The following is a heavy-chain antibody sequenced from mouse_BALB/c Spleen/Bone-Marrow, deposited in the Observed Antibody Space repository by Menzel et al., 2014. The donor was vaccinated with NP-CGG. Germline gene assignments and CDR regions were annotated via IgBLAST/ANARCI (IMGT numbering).Heavy chain of an antibody. CDR3: ARSSYGYDRQAYFFDY. Sequence: EVKLVESGGGLVQPGGSRKLSCAASGFTFSSFGMHWVRQAPEKGLEWVAYISSGSSTIYCADTVKGRFTISRDNPKNTLFLQMTSLRSEDTAMYYCARSSYGYDRQAYFFDYWGQGTTLTVSS. CDR1: GFTFSSFG. V-gene: IGHV5-17*02. D-gene: IGHD2-2*01. J-gene: IGHJ2*01. CDR2: ISSGSSTI.